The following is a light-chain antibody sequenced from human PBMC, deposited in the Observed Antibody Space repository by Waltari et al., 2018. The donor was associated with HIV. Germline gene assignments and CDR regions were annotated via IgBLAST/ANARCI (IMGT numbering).Light chain of an antibody. CDR2: GGP. CDR1: TFATAIFTF. CDR3: ASHSASHFST. V-gene: IGLV2-14*02. J-gene: IGLJ3*02. Sequence: HSALTQPASVSGSPGQSITISCSAITFATAIFTFVSWYQQLPGQAPRLILYGGPYRSEGVSHRFSGSKSGDTASLTISGLQSDDEAYYYCASHSASHFSTFGGGTKLTVL.